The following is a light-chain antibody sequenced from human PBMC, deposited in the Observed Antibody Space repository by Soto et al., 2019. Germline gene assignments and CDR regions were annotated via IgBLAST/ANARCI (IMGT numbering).Light chain of an antibody. Sequence: EIVWAQSPATLSVSPLERAALSCRASQSVSSSYLAWYQQKPGQAPRLLIYGASSRATGIPDRFSGSGSGTDFTLTISSLEPEDFAVYYCQQYGSSPATFGQGTKVDIK. J-gene: IGKJ1*01. CDR2: GAS. CDR3: QQYGSSPAT. CDR1: QSVSSSY. V-gene: IGKV3-20*01.